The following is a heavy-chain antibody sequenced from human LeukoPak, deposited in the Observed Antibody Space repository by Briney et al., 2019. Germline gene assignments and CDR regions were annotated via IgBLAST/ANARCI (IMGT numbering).Heavy chain of an antibody. J-gene: IGHJ4*02. CDR2: ISDGGNT. D-gene: IGHD3-10*01. CDR3: AKGGGYGSGSYHNFDY. CDR1: GFTFSSCA. V-gene: IGHV3-23*01. Sequence: GGSLRLSCAASGFTFSSCAMSRVRQAPGKGLEWVSGISDGGNTYYADSVKGRFTISRDNSKNTLYLQMNSLRAEDTAVYYCAKGGGYGSGSYHNFDYWGQGTLVTVSS.